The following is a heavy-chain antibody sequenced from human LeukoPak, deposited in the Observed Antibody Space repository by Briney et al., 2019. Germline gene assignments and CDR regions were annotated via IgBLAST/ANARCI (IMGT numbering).Heavy chain of an antibody. V-gene: IGHV4-59*02. CDR1: GGSVSRYY. Sequence: SETLSLTCTVSGGSVSRYYWSWIRQPPGKGLEWIGYIYYSGSTNYNPSLKSRVTISVDTSKNQFSLKLSSVTAADTAVYYCARGPVGGTTYNDGDAFDIWGQGTMVTVSS. J-gene: IGHJ3*02. CDR3: ARGPVGGTTYNDGDAFDI. CDR2: IYYSGST. D-gene: IGHD1-7*01.